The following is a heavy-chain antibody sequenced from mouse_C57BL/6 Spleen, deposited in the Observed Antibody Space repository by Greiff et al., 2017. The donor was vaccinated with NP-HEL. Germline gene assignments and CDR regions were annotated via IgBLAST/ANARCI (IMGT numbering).Heavy chain of an antibody. J-gene: IGHJ2*01. CDR1: GFSLTSYG. CDR2: IWSDGST. CDR3: ARGGLDGYYPYFDY. V-gene: IGHV2-6*03. Sequence: VQLVESGPGLVAPSQSLSITCTVSGFSLTSYGVHWVRQPPGKGLEWLVVIWSDGSTTYNSALKSRLSISKDNSKSQVFLKMNSLQTDDTAMYYCARGGLDGYYPYFDYWGQGTTLTVSS. D-gene: IGHD2-3*01.